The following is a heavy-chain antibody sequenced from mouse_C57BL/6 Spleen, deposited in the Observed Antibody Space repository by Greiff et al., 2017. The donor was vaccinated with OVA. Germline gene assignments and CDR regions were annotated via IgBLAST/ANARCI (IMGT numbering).Heavy chain of an antibody. J-gene: IGHJ4*01. CDR3: ARASYEDYAMDY. CDR1: GYAFSSSW. Sequence: VKLVESGPELVKPGASVKISCKASGYAFSSSWMNWVKQRPGKGLEWIGRIYPGDGDTNYNGKFKGKATLTADKSSSTAYMQLSSLTSEDSAVYFCARASYEDYAMDYWGQGTSVTVSS. V-gene: IGHV1-82*01. D-gene: IGHD2-12*01. CDR2: IYPGDGDT.